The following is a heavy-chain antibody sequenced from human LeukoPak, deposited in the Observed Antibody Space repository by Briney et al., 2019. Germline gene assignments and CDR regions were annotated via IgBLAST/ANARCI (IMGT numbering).Heavy chain of an antibody. V-gene: IGHV3-23*01. CDR1: GFTLSSYA. J-gene: IGHJ4*02. D-gene: IGHD5-12*01. CDR2: ISDRGGTT. Sequence: GGSLRLSCAASGFTLSSYAMSWVRQAPGKGLEWVSSISDRGGTTYYADSVKGRFTISRDNSKNTVYLQMNSLRAEDTALYYCAKDLIEEYSGYGHFDYWGQGTLVTVSS. CDR3: AKDLIEEYSGYGHFDY.